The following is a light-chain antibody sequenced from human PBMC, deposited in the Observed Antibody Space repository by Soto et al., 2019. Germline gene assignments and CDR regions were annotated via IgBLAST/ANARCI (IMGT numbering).Light chain of an antibody. J-gene: IGKJ2*01. CDR2: AAS. V-gene: IGKV1-39*01. Sequence: DIQMTQSPSSLSASVGDRVTITCRASQSISSYLNWYQQKPGKAPKLLIFAASRLQSGVPSRFSGSGSGTDFTVTISRLQPEDFATYYCQQSYGSPYTFGQGTKLEIK. CDR3: QQSYGSPYT. CDR1: QSISSY.